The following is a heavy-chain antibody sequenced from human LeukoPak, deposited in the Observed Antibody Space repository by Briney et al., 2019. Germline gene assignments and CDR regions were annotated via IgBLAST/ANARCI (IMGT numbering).Heavy chain of an antibody. CDR1: GGSISSGGYY. CDR3: ARGIPLYCSSTSCQGAFDI. V-gene: IGHV4-30-2*01. J-gene: IGHJ3*02. Sequence: NPSETLSLTCTVSGGSISSGGYYWSWIRQPPGKGLEWIGYIYHSGSTYYNPSLKSRVTISVDRSKNQFSLKLSSVTAADTAVYYCARGIPLYCSSTSCQGAFDIWGQGTMVTVSS. CDR2: IYHSGST. D-gene: IGHD2-2*01.